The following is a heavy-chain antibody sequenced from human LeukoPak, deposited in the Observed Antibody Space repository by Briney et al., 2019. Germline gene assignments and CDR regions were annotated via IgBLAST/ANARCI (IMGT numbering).Heavy chain of an antibody. CDR1: GFTFSSYA. D-gene: IGHD3-10*01. CDR2: ISGSGGST. Sequence: PGGSLRLSCAASGFTFSSYAMSWVRQAPGKGLEWVSAISGSGGSTYYADSVKGRFTISRDNSKNTLYLQMNSLRAEDTAVYYCAKGAGSGSYYNLVFDYWGQGTLVTVSS. J-gene: IGHJ4*02. CDR3: AKGAGSGSYYNLVFDY. V-gene: IGHV3-23*01.